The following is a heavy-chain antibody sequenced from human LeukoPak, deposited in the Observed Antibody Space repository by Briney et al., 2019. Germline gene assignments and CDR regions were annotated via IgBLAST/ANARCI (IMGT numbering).Heavy chain of an antibody. J-gene: IGHJ5*02. V-gene: IGHV4-39*01. Sequence: PSETLSLTCSVSGGSVSSSTYYWGWIRQPPGKGLEWIGSIYSGGNTYYNPSLKSRVTISVDTSKNQFSLKLSSVTAADTAVYYCARNKGTYYYGSGSYYNSNWFDPWGQGTLVTVSS. CDR3: ARNKGTYYYGSGSYYNSNWFDP. CDR1: GGSVSSSTYY. D-gene: IGHD3-10*01. CDR2: IYSGGNT.